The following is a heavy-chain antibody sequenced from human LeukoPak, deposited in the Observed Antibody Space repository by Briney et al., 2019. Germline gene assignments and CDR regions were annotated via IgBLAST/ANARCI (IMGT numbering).Heavy chain of an antibody. Sequence: PSETLSLTCAVYGGSFSGYYWSWIRQPPGKGLEWIGEINHTGSTNYNPSLKSRVTLSVDTSKKPFSLKLSSVTAADTAVYYCARGRSCSSTSCYRKSRNYYYYYYYMDVWGKGTTVTVCS. V-gene: IGHV4-34*01. CDR1: GGSFSGYY. CDR3: ARGRSCSSTSCYRKSRNYYYYYYYMDV. J-gene: IGHJ6*03. D-gene: IGHD2-2*02. CDR2: INHTGST.